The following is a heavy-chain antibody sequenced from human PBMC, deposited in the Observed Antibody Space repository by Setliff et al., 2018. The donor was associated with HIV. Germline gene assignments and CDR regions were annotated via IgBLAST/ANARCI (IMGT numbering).Heavy chain of an antibody. J-gene: IGHJ4*02. CDR2: TYWRSKWYF. Sequence: KPSETLSLTCAISGDSVSSNVAAWNWVRQSPSGGLEWLGRTYWRSKWYFDYAVSVKSRINIYPDTSKNQFSLHLNSVTPEDTAIYYCARGSYGSVLLWGQGTLVTVSS. CDR3: ARGSYGSVLL. D-gene: IGHD6-19*01. V-gene: IGHV6-1*01. CDR1: GDSVSSNVAA.